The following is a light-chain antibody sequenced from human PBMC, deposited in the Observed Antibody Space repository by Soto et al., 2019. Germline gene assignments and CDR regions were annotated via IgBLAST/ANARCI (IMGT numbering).Light chain of an antibody. J-gene: IGKJ1*01. CDR1: QDIKYD. V-gene: IGKV1-17*01. CDR3: LQYRSFPWT. CDR2: SAS. Sequence: DIQVTQSPSSLSASVGDKVTITCRASQDIKYDLGWYQQKPGTAPKRLIYSASSLQSGVPSRFGGSGSETEFTLTISSLQPEDFATYYCLQYRSFPWTFGQGTKVEIK.